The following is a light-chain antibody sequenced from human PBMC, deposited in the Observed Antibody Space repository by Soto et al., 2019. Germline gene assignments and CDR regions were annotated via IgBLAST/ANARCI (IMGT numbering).Light chain of an antibody. CDR3: QQYGYSLT. CDR1: QSFSSSY. V-gene: IGKV3-20*01. CDR2: GAS. Sequence: EIVLTQSPGTLSLSPGERATLSCRASQSFSSSYLAWYQQKPGQAPRLLIYGASSRAAGIPDRFSGSGSGTDFTLTISRLEPEDFAVYYCQQYGYSLTFGQGTKV. J-gene: IGKJ1*01.